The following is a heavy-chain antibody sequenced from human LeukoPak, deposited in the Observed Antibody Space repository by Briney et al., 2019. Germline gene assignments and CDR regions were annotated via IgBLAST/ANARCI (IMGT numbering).Heavy chain of an antibody. CDR2: IYTSGST. V-gene: IGHV4-61*02. CDR1: GGSISSGSYY. CDR3: ARDRIDYDFWSGYAYNWFDP. Sequence: SQTLSLTCTVSGGSISSGSYYWSWIRQPAGKGLEWIGRIYTSGSTNYNPSLKSRVTISVDTSKNQFSLKLCSVTAADTAVYYCARDRIDYDFWSGYAYNWFDPWGQGTLVTVSS. J-gene: IGHJ5*02. D-gene: IGHD3-3*01.